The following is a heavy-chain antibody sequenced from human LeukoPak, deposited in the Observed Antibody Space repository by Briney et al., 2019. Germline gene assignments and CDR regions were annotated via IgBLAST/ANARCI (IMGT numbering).Heavy chain of an antibody. CDR2: IYSGGST. Sequence: PGGSLRLSCAASGFTFSSYWMHWVRQAPGKGLEWVSVIYSGGSTYYAESVKGRFTISRDNSKNTLYLQMNSLRTEDTAVYYCARGGDYFDYWGQGTLVTVSS. V-gene: IGHV3-66*02. J-gene: IGHJ4*02. CDR1: GFTFSSYW. CDR3: ARGGDYFDY.